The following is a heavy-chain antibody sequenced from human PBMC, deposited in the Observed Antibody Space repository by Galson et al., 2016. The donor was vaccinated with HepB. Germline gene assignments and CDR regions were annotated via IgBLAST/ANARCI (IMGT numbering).Heavy chain of an antibody. D-gene: IGHD1-26*01. CDR3: GRVGGGSSEP. V-gene: IGHV1-69*06. J-gene: IGHJ5*02. CDR1: GGTFSSSV. Sequence: SVKVSCKASGGTFSSSVIIWVRQAPGHGLEWVGGIIPIFDAANNAQKFQGRVSITADKSTSTVYMELSGLRSEDTAVYYCGRVGGGSSEPWGQGTLVTVSS. CDR2: IIPIFDAA.